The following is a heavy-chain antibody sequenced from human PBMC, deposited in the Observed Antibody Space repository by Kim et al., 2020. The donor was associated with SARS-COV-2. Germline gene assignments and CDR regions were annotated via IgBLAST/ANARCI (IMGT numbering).Heavy chain of an antibody. D-gene: IGHD5-18*01. Sequence: YYSDSVKGRLNIQRDNAKNTLDRQMNSLRVEDTAVYYCAKHRDTYGSFDYWGQGTLVTVSS. J-gene: IGHJ4*02. V-gene: IGHV3-23*01. CDR3: AKHRDTYGSFDY.